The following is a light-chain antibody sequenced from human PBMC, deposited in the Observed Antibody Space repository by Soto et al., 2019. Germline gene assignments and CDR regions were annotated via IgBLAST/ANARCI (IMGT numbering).Light chain of an antibody. J-gene: IGKJ4*01. Sequence: DIQMTQSPSSLSASVGDRVTITCRASQGIDTYLAWYQQKPGRVPKLLIYAASTLQSGVPSRFSGSGSGTDFTLTISSLQPEDVATYYCQKYNSAPLTFGGGTKVDI. CDR1: QGIDTY. CDR2: AAS. CDR3: QKYNSAPLT. V-gene: IGKV1-27*01.